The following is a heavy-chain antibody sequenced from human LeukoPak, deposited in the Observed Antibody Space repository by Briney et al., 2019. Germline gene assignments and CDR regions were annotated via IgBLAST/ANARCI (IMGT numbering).Heavy chain of an antibody. J-gene: IGHJ4*02. CDR1: GYTFTDYD. V-gene: IGHV1-2*04. CDR2: INPNSGAA. D-gene: IGHD6-13*01. Sequence: ASVKVSCKASGYTFTDYDIHWVRQAPGQGLEWMGCINPNSGAASYAQTFQGWVTMTRDTSISTAYMELSRLRSDDTAVYYCARDIGFREQQPELDYWGQGTLVTVSS. CDR3: ARDIGFREQQPELDY.